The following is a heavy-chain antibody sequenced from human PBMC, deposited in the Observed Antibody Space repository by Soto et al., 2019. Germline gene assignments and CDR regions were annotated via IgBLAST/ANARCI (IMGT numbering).Heavy chain of an antibody. CDR1: GGSIISNTDY. CDR2: CYYSGST. CDR3: ARHVDCTGGYCDFDGRFFDY. V-gene: IGHV4-39*01. J-gene: IGHJ4*02. Sequence: PSETLSLTCTVSGGSIISNTDYWGWIRQSPRTGLEWVGSCYYSGSTYYNPSLKSRLTISVDTSKNQFSLKLSSVTAADTAVYYCARHVDCTGGYCDFDGRFFDYWGQRTPVTVSS. D-gene: IGHD2-8*02.